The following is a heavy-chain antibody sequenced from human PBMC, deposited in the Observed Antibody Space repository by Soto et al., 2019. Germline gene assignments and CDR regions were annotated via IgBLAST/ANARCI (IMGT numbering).Heavy chain of an antibody. CDR1: GFTFDDYA. Sequence: VQLVESGGGLVQPGRSLRLSCAASGFTFDDYAMHWVRQAPGKGLEWVSGISWNSGNIGYADSVKGRFTISRDNAKNSLYLQMNSLRTEDTALYYCAIFRTATTPFDYWGQGTLVTVSS. CDR3: AIFRTATTPFDY. D-gene: IGHD4-17*01. J-gene: IGHJ4*02. CDR2: ISWNSGNI. V-gene: IGHV3-9*01.